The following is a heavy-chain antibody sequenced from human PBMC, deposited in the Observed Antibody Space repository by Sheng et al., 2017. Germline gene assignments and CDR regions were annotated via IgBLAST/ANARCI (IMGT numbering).Heavy chain of an antibody. CDR2: ITTSGSMI. J-gene: IGHJ4*02. V-gene: IGHV3-48*03. D-gene: IGHD5-12*01. Sequence: EVQLVESGGRLVQPGGSLRLSCAASGFSFKDYEINWVRQAPGKGLEWLSYITTSGSMINYADSVKGRFTISRDDAKNTLNLQMTGLRAEDTGVYYCARGRWLHSLSYYFDSWGQGTLVTVSS. CDR3: ARGRWLHSLSYYFDS. CDR1: GFSFKDYE.